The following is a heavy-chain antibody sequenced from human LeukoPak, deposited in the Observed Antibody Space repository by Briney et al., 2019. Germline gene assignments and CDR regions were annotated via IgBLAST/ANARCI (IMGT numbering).Heavy chain of an antibody. CDR3: AREVGLYYDFWSYYYYYMDV. V-gene: IGHV3-7*01. J-gene: IGHJ6*03. Sequence: PGGSLRLSCAASGFTFSSYWMSWVRQAPGKGLEWVANIKQDGSEKYYVDSVKGRFTISRDNAKNSLYLQMDSLRAEDTAVYYCAREVGLYYDFWSYYYYYMDVWGKGTTVTVSS. CDR2: IKQDGSEK. D-gene: IGHD3-3*01. CDR1: GFTFSSYW.